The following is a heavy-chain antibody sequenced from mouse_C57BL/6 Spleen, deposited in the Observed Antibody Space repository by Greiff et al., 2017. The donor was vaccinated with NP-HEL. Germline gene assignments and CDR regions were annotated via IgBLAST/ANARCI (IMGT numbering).Heavy chain of an antibody. Sequence: EVQLQQSGPVLVKPGASVKMSCKASGYTFTDYYMNWVKQSHGKSLEWIGVINPYNGGTSYNQKFKGKATLTVDKSSSTAYMELNSLTSEDSAVYYCATLYYYGSSYEGDYAMDYWGQGTSVTVSS. J-gene: IGHJ4*01. CDR3: ATLYYYGSSYEGDYAMDY. V-gene: IGHV1-19*01. D-gene: IGHD1-1*01. CDR1: GYTFTDYY. CDR2: INPYNGGT.